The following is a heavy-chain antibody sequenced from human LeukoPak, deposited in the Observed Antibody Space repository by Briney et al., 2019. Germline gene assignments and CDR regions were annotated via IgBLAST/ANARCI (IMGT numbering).Heavy chain of an antibody. J-gene: IGHJ4*02. Sequence: PGRSLRLSCAASGFTLSSYGMHWVRQAPGKGLEWVAVISYDGSNKYYADSVKGRFTISRDNSKNTLYLQMNSLRAEDTAVYYCAKDVSRGDSYGPDYWGQGTLVTVSS. CDR3: AKDVSRGDSYGPDY. D-gene: IGHD5-18*01. CDR1: GFTLSSYG. V-gene: IGHV3-30*18. CDR2: ISYDGSNK.